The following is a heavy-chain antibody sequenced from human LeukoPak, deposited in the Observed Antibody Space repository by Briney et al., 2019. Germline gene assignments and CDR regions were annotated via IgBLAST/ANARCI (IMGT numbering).Heavy chain of an antibody. V-gene: IGHV4-38-2*02. CDR1: SYSINSGYY. J-gene: IGHJ4*02. CDR2: IYRSGST. CDR3: ARATFRLRRGYSYGT. Sequence: PSETLSLTCTVSSYSINSGYYWGWIRQPPGKGLEWIGNIYRSGSTYHNPSLESRVTISIDMSKNQSSLKLSSVTAADTAVYYCARATFRLRRGYSYGTWGQGTLVTVSS. D-gene: IGHD5-18*01.